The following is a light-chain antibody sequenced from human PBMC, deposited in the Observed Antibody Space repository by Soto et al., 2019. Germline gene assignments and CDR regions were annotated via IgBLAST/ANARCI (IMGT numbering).Light chain of an antibody. CDR1: QGISSR. CDR3: QQANSFPLS. J-gene: IGKJ4*01. V-gene: IGKV1-12*01. Sequence: DIQMTQSPSSVSSSVGDRVTITCRASQGISSRLAWYQQKPGKAPNLLIYAASKLPSGVPSTFSGSGSETDFTLTIDSLQPEDFATYYCQQANSFPLSFGGGTKVEIK. CDR2: AAS.